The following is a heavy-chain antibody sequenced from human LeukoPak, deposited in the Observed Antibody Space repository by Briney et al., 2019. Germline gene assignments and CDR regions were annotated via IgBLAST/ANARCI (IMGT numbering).Heavy chain of an antibody. CDR1: KFTFSNYA. J-gene: IGHJ4*02. V-gene: IGHV3-23*01. CDR3: AKVGFTIFGVVRGPHDY. Sequence: GGSLRLSCAASKFTFSNYAVSWVRQAPGKGLEWVSGMSGSGGSTYYADSVKGRFTISRDNSKNTLYLQMNSLRVEDTAVYYCAKVGFTIFGVVRGPHDYWGQGTRVTVSS. D-gene: IGHD3-3*01. CDR2: MSGSGGST.